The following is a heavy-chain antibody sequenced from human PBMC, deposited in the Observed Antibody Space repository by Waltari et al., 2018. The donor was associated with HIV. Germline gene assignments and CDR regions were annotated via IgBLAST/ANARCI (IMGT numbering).Heavy chain of an antibody. Sequence: EVQMVASGGAFVQPGRSLRLSWSVSGFPCGVFGIPWVRQVPGKGLEWVSGIDWNSRNIEYADSVKGRFIISRDNAKRSLYLDMTSLKSEDTAFYFCAKATERWLQPKFFDFWGQGTLVTVSS. D-gene: IGHD5-18*01. CDR3: AKATERWLQPKFFDF. J-gene: IGHJ4*02. CDR1: GFPCGVFG. CDR2: IDWNSRNI. V-gene: IGHV3-9*01.